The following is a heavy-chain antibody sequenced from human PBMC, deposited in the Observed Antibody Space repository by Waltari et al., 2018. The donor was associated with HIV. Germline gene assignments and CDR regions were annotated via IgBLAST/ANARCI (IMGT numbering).Heavy chain of an antibody. CDR2: GYHSGTT. V-gene: IGHV4-4*02. CDR3: ARARPLLTTWAGVFDI. CDR1: GGAISSCNC. J-gene: IGHJ3*02. D-gene: IGHD4-17*01. Sequence: QVQLQESGPGLVKPSGTLSLTCVVSGGAISSCNCWSWVRQPPGKGLEWIGEGYHSGTTNYNPSLKSRVAISMDQSENQFSLILNSVTAADTAMYFCARARPLLTTWAGVFDIWGRGTMVIVSS.